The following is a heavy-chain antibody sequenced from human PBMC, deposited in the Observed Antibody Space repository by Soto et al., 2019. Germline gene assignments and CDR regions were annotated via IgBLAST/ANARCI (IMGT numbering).Heavy chain of an antibody. CDR2: VYYSGTT. CDR1: GGSISSGGYY. CDR3: ARTTAVPNTLRSRYFFDY. Sequence: SETLSLTCTVSGGSISSGGYYWSWIRQHPGKGLEWIGYVYYSGTTNYNPSLKSRVTISVDLSKNQFSLRLSSVTTADTALYYCARTTAVPNTLRSRYFFDYWGQGTLVTVSS. J-gene: IGHJ4*02. V-gene: IGHV4-61*08. D-gene: IGHD4-17*01.